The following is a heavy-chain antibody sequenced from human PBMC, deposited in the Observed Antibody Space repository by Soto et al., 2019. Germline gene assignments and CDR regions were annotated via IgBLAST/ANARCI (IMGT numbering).Heavy chain of an antibody. D-gene: IGHD3-10*01. V-gene: IGHV3-7*03. CDR1: GFTFSSYW. J-gene: IGHJ5*02. CDR3: ARDSMVRGVSGFDP. Sequence: EVQLVESGGGLVQPGGSLRLSCAASGFTFSSYWMSWVRQAPGKGLEWVANIKQDGSEKYYVDSVKGRFTISRDNAKNSLYLQMNSLRAEDTAVYYCARDSMVRGVSGFDPWGQGTLVTVSS. CDR2: IKQDGSEK.